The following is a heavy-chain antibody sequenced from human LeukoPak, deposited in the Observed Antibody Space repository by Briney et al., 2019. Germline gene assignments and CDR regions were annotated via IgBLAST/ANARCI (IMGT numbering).Heavy chain of an antibody. D-gene: IGHD6-19*01. CDR3: ARRLIAVAGPDY. CDR2: ISAYNGDT. Sequence: ASVKVSCKAAGYTFTIYGITWVRQAPGQGLEWMGWISAYNGDTNYAQKLQGRVTMTTDTSTSTAYMELRSLRSDDTAVYYCARRLIAVAGPDYWGQGTLVTVSS. CDR1: GYTFTIYG. V-gene: IGHV1-18*01. J-gene: IGHJ4*02.